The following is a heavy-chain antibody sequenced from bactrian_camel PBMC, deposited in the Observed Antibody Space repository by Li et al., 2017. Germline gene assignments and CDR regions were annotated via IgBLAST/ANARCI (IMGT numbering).Heavy chain of an antibody. CDR2: ISGDGTA. D-gene: IGHD2*01. Sequence: QVQLVESGGGSVQAGGTLRLSCTVTIPMHYCLGWFRQAPGKEREGVAGISGDGTAIYADSVKGRFAISKDNAKNTLYLQMNSLESDDSAMYYCVAERSSQICGNWFFRGEALIWGQGTQVTVS. CDR3: VAERSSQICGNWFFRGEALI. J-gene: IGHJ4*01. V-gene: IGHV3S53*01. CDR1: VTIPMHYC.